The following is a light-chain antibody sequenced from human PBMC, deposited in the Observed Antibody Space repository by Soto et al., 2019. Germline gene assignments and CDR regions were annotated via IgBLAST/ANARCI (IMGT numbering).Light chain of an antibody. CDR1: QGIGSD. CDR3: QQSYSTPLT. CDR2: AAS. J-gene: IGKJ1*01. V-gene: IGKV1-39*01. Sequence: DIQMTQSPSTLSAFVGDRVTITCRASQGIGSDLAWYQQKLGKAPKLLIYAASSLQSGVPSRFSGSGSGTDFTLTISSLQPEDFATYYCQQSYSTPLTSGQGTKVDIK.